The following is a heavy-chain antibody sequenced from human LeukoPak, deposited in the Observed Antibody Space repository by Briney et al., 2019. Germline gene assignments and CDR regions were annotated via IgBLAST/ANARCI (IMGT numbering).Heavy chain of an antibody. Sequence: GGSLRLSCAASGFTFSDYYMSWIRQAPGKGLEWVSYISGRDSTIYYADSVKGRFTISRDNAKNSLYLQMNSLRAEDTAVYYCARAIRYGSESYYTPTNWFDPWGQGTLVTVSS. CDR2: ISGRDSTI. D-gene: IGHD3-10*01. CDR3: ARAIRYGSESYYTPTNWFDP. CDR1: GFTFSDYY. J-gene: IGHJ5*02. V-gene: IGHV3-11*01.